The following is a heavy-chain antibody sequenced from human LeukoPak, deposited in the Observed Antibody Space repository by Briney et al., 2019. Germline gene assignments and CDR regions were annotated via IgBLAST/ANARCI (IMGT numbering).Heavy chain of an antibody. V-gene: IGHV3-23*01. CDR1: GFTFSSYA. CDR3: ARIGGRSGAADGFDI. Sequence: GGSLRLSCAASGFTFSSYAMNWVRQAPGKGLEWVSLISTSGRTHYASSVEGRFTISRDNSKNTLYLQMNSLRAEDTAVYYCARIGGRSGAADGFDIWGQGTMVTVSP. D-gene: IGHD6-19*01. J-gene: IGHJ3*02. CDR2: ISTSGRT.